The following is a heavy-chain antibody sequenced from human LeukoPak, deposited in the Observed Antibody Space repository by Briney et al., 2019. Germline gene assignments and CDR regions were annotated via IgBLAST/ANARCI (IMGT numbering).Heavy chain of an antibody. D-gene: IGHD2-2*01. CDR2: IYYSGST. J-gene: IGHJ4*02. CDR1: GVSISSYY. V-gene: IGHV4-59*01. Sequence: SETLSLTCTVSGVSISSYYWSWIRQPPGKGLEWIGYIYYSGSTNYNPSLKSRVTISVDTSKNQFSLKLSSVTAADTAVYYCARNDCSSTSCYVGYWGQGTLVTVSS. CDR3: ARNDCSSTSCYVGY.